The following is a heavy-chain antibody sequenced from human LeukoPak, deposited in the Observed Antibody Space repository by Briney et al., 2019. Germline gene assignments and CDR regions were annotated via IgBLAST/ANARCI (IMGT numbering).Heavy chain of an antibody. J-gene: IGHJ6*02. CDR3: ARHKGEDYYYCGMDV. CDR1: GYSFTSYW. D-gene: IGHD3-16*01. Sequence: GESLKISCKGSGYSFTSYWIGWVRQMPGKRLEWMGIIYPGDSDTRYSPSFQGQVTISADKSISTAYLQWSSLKASDTAMYYCARHKGEDYYYCGMDVWGQGTTVTVSS. V-gene: IGHV5-51*01. CDR2: IYPGDSDT.